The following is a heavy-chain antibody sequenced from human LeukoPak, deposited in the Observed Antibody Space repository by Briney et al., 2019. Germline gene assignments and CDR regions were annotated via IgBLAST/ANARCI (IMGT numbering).Heavy chain of an antibody. CDR1: GFTFSSSS. D-gene: IGHD2-15*01. V-gene: IGHV3-21*01. J-gene: IGHJ4*02. CDR2: ISSTGSNT. Sequence: NPGGSLRLSCAASGFTFSSSSMNWVRQAPGKGLEWVSSISSTGSNTYYADSVRGRFTISRDNAKNSLYLQMNSLRAEDTAVYYCARELVVKQDLAYWGQGTLVTVSS. CDR3: ARELVVKQDLAY.